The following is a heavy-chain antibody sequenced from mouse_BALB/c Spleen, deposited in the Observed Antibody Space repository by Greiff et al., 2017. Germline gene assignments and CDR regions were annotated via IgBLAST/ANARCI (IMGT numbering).Heavy chain of an antibody. J-gene: IGHJ1*01. CDR1: GFSLTSYD. V-gene: IGHV2-9-2*01. Sequence: VMLVESGPGLVAPSQSLSITCTVSGFSLTSYDISWIRQPPGKGLEWLGVIWTGGGTNYNSAFMSRLSISKDNSKSQVFLKMNSLQTDDTAIYYCVRDPGDFDVWGAGTTVTVSS. CDR2: IWTGGGT. CDR3: VRDPGDFDV.